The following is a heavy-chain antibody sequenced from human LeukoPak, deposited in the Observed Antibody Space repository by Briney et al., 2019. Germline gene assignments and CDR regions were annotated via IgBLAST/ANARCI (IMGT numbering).Heavy chain of an antibody. CDR1: GYTFTGYY. D-gene: IGHD6-13*01. V-gene: IGHV1-2*02. Sequence: GASVKVSCKASGYTFTGYYMHWVRQAPGQGLEWMGWINPNSGGTNYAQKLQGRVTMTRDTSISTAYMELSRLRSDDTAVYYCAKGGTSAAAAHGDYWGQGTLVTVSS. CDR3: AKGGTSAAAAHGDY. CDR2: INPNSGGT. J-gene: IGHJ4*02.